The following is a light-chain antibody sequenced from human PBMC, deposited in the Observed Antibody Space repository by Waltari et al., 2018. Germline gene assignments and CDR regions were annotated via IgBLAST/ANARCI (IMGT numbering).Light chain of an antibody. CDR3: NSFTSSSTWV. CDR1: SSDIGAYNY. CDR2: DVS. J-gene: IGLJ3*02. Sequence: QSALTQPASVSGSPGQSITISCTGTSSDIGAYNYVSWFQHHPCKAPKVVIYDVSGRPSGISNRFAVSKSDNTASLTISGLQAEDEADYYCNSFTSSSTWVFGGGTKLTVL. V-gene: IGLV2-14*03.